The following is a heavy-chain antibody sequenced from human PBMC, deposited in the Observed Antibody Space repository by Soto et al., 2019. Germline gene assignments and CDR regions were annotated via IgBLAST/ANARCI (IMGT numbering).Heavy chain of an antibody. V-gene: IGHV1-69*01. Sequence: QVQLVQSGAEVKKPGSSVKVSCKASGGTFSSYAISWVRQAPGQGLEWMGGIIHIFGTANYAQKFQGRVTITADESTSTDYMELSSLRSEDTAVYYCARAPPTTVVHYYSYGMDVWGQGTTVTVSS. D-gene: IGHD4-17*01. CDR3: ARAPPTTVVHYYSYGMDV. CDR1: GGTFSSYA. CDR2: IIHIFGTA. J-gene: IGHJ6*02.